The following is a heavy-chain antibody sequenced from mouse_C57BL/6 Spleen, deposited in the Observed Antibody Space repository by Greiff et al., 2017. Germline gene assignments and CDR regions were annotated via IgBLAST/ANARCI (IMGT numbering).Heavy chain of an antibody. D-gene: IGHD4-1*01. CDR2: INPGSGGT. Sequence: QVQLQQSGAELVRPGTSVKVSCKASGYAFTNYLIEWVKQRPGQGLEWIGVINPGSGGTNYNEKFKGKATLTADKSSSTAYMQLSSLTSEDSAVYFCARSLGDYAMDYWGQGTSVTVSS. J-gene: IGHJ4*01. V-gene: IGHV1-54*01. CDR1: GYAFTNYL. CDR3: ARSLGDYAMDY.